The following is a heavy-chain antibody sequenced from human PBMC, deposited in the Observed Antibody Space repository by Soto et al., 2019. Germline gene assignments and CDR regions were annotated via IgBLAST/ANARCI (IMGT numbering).Heavy chain of an antibody. V-gene: IGHV3-11*06. D-gene: IGHD2-15*01. CDR2: ISPGSRYP. Sequence: GGSLRLSCAGSGFTFGDSYMSWIRQAPGKGLEWLSYISPGSRYPAYADPVKGRFTISRDNAKRSLYLQMMSLTAEDTAIYYCVRGGGGGLFDPWGQGTMVTV. CDR3: VRGGGGGLFDP. CDR1: GFTFGDSY. J-gene: IGHJ5*02.